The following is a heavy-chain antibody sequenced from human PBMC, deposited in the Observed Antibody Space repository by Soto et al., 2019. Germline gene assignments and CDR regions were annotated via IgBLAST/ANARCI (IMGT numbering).Heavy chain of an antibody. CDR1: GFTFSSYG. CDR3: ARGPPYYDFWSGSYFDY. D-gene: IGHD3-3*01. J-gene: IGHJ4*02. Sequence: GGSLRLSCAASGFTFSSYGMHWVRQAPGKGLEWVAVIWYDGSNKYYADSVKGRFTISRDNSKNTLYLQMNRLRAEDTAVYSCARGPPYYDFWSGSYFDYWGQGTLVTVSS. CDR2: IWYDGSNK. V-gene: IGHV3-33*01.